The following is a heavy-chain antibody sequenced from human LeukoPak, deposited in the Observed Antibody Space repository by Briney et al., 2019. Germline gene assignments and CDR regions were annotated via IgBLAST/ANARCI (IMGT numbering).Heavy chain of an antibody. D-gene: IGHD3-10*01. J-gene: IGHJ4*02. Sequence: ASVKVSCKASGYTFTGYYMHWVRQAPGQGLEWMGWINPNSGGTNYAQKFQGRVTMTRDTSISTAYMELSRLRSDDTAVYYCARSLLWFGESYYFDYWDQGTLVTVSS. CDR3: ARSLLWFGESYYFDY. CDR1: GYTFTGYY. CDR2: INPNSGGT. V-gene: IGHV1-2*02.